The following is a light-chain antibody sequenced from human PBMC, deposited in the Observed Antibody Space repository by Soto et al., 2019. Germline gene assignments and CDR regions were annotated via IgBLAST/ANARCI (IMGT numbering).Light chain of an antibody. J-gene: IGKJ4*01. CDR3: LHRFEFPPT. V-gene: IGKV2-40*01. CDR1: QSLLDPDDGNVY. Sequence: VLMTQTPLSLPVTPGDPASISCRSNQSLLDPDDGNVYLDWYLQKPGRSPRLLVYTVSYRASGVAVNSSASGSDNVFTVKISMVEADDVGVYYCLHRFEFPPTFGGGTTLE. CDR2: TVS.